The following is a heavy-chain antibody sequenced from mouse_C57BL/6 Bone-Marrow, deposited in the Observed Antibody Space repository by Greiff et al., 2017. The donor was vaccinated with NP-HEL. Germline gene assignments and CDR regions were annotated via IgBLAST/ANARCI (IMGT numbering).Heavy chain of an antibody. J-gene: IGHJ2*01. CDR2: IYPRSGHT. CDR3: ARNDYDGFDY. Sequence: QVQLQQSGAELARPGASVKLSCTASGYTFTSSGISWVKQRTGQGLEWIGEIYPRSGHTYSNEKFKGKAKLTADKTSSTAYMELRNLTSEDSAVYFCARNDYDGFDYWGQGTTRTVSS. V-gene: IGHV1-81*01. D-gene: IGHD2-4*01. CDR1: GYTFTSSG.